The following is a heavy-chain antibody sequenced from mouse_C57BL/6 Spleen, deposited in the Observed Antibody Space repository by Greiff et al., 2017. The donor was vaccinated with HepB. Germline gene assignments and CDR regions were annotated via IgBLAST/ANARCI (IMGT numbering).Heavy chain of an antibody. Sequence: QLQQPGAELVRPGTSVKLSCKASGYTFTSYWMHWVKQRPGQGLEWIGVIDPSDSYTNYNQKFKGKATLTVDTSSSTAYMQLSSLTSEDSAVYYCARGLYYFDYWGQGTTLTVSS. CDR1: GYTFTSYW. CDR2: IDPSDSYT. CDR3: ARGLYYFDY. J-gene: IGHJ2*01. V-gene: IGHV1-59*01.